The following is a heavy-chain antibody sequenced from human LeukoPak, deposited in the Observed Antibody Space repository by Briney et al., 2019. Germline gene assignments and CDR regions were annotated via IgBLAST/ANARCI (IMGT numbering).Heavy chain of an antibody. Sequence: LRLSCAASGFTVSSNYMSWVRQPPGKGLEWIGYIYYSGSTYYNPSLKSRVTISVDTSKNQFSLKLSSVTAADTAVYYCARGFYGDYAIFDYWGQGTLVTVSS. V-gene: IGHV4-30-4*08. CDR3: ARGFYGDYAIFDY. D-gene: IGHD4-17*01. CDR2: IYYSGST. J-gene: IGHJ4*02. CDR1: GFTVSSNY.